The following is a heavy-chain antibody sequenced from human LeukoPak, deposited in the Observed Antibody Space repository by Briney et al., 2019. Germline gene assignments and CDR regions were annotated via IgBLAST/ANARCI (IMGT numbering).Heavy chain of an antibody. Sequence: GGSLRLSCAASGFTFCSYAMTWVRQAPGKGLEWVSTISATGTSTYYADSVKGRLTISRDNSKNTLYLQMNSLRAEDTAVYSCAKDSGTYYKAFDYWGQGTLVTVSS. CDR3: AKDSGTYYKAFDY. J-gene: IGHJ4*02. CDR1: GFTFCSYA. D-gene: IGHD1-26*01. V-gene: IGHV3-23*01. CDR2: ISATGTST.